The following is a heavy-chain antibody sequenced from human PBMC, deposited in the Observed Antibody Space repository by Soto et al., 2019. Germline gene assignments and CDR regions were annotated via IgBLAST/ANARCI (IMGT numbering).Heavy chain of an antibody. Sequence: PGESLKISCKGSGNSFTSYWISWVRQMPGKGLEWMGRIDPSDSYTNYSPSFQGHVTISADKSISTAYLQWSSLKASDTAMYYCARHDGRVGVVITYYYYGMDVWGQGTTVTVSS. CDR2: IDPSDSYT. V-gene: IGHV5-10-1*01. CDR1: GNSFTSYW. CDR3: ARHDGRVGVVITYYYYGMDV. J-gene: IGHJ6*02. D-gene: IGHD3-3*01.